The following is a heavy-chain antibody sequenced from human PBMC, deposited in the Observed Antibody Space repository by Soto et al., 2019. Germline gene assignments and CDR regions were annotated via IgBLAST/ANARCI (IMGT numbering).Heavy chain of an antibody. V-gene: IGHV4-34*01. D-gene: IGHD2-8*01. CDR1: GGSFSGYY. Sequence: QVQLQQWGAGLLKPSETLSLTCAVYGGSFSGYYWSWIRQPPGKGLEWIGEINHSGSTKYNPSLKSRVTISGDTSKNQFSLRLSSVTAADTALYYCARGGLMVYAMFAYWGQGTLVTVSS. CDR3: ARGGLMVYAMFAY. J-gene: IGHJ4*02. CDR2: INHSGST.